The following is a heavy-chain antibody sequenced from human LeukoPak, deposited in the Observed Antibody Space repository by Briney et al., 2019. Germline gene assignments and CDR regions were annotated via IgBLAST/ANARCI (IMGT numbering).Heavy chain of an antibody. CDR1: GYTFTAYY. J-gene: IGHJ4*02. D-gene: IGHD6-6*01. Sequence: PVASVKVSCKASGYTFTAYYMHGVRQAPGQGPEWMGWINPNSGVTNYAQKFQGRVIMTSDTSISTAYMEFSRLRSDDTAMYYCARDLGVTVRPFSLFYWGQGTLVTVSS. CDR2: INPNSGVT. CDR3: ARDLGVTVRPFSLFY. V-gene: IGHV1-2*02.